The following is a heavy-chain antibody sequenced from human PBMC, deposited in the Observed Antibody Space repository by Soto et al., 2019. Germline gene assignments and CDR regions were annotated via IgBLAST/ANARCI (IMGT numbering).Heavy chain of an antibody. CDR3: ARQFSVYGDYGRYFDF. CDR2: IYYSGST. J-gene: IGHJ4*02. D-gene: IGHD4-17*01. V-gene: IGHV4-39*01. CDR1: GGSISSSGYY. Sequence: ASETLSLTCTVSGGSISSSGYYWGWIRQPPGKGLEWIGTIYYSGSTYYNPSLESRVTISVDTSKNQFSLKLSSVTAADTAVYYCARQFSVYGDYGRYFDFWGQGTLVTVSS.